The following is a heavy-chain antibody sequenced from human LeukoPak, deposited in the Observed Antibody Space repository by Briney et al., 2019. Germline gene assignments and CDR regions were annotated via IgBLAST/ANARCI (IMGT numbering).Heavy chain of an antibody. CDR3: ARGRTPEDY. D-gene: IGHD1-14*01. CDR1: GGSISSYC. CDR2: IYYSGST. J-gene: IGHJ4*02. V-gene: IGHV4-59*01. Sequence: SETLSLTCTVSGGSISSYCWSWIRQPPGKGLEWIGYIYYSGSTNYNPSLKSQVTISVDTSKNQFSLKLSSVTAADTAVYYCARGRTPEDYWGQGTLVTVSS.